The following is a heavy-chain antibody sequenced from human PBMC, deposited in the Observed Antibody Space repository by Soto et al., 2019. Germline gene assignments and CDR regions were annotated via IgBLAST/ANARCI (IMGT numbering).Heavy chain of an antibody. V-gene: IGHV2-5*02. D-gene: IGHD3-22*01. CDR1: GFSLSTIGVG. J-gene: IGHJ4*02. CDR2: IYWDDDK. Sequence: VSGPTLVNPTHTLTLTCTFSGFSLSTIGVGVGWIRQPPGKALDWLALIYWDDDKRYSPSPKSRLTITKDTSKNQVVLTMTNMHPVDTAKSYCAQIPRYHSSGWSGFGYLRAGNLFTVCS. CDR3: AQIPRYHSSGWSGFGY.